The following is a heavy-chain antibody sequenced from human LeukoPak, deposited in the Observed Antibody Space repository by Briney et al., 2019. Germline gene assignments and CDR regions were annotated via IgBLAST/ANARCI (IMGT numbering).Heavy chain of an antibody. J-gene: IGHJ5*02. CDR2: INHSGST. V-gene: IGHV4-34*01. CDR1: GGSLSGYY. D-gene: IGHD3-10*01. CDR3: ARANLGSTGLLWFGELLFVWFDP. Sequence: TPSETLSLTCGVYGGSLSGYYWSWIRQAPGKGLEWIGEINHSGSTNYNPSLKSRVTISVDTSKNQFSLKLSSVTAADTAVYYGARANLGSTGLLWFGELLFVWFDPWGQGTLVTVSS.